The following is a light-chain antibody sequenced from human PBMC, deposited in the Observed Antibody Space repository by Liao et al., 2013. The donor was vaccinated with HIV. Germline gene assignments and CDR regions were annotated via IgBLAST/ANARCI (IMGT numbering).Light chain of an antibody. V-gene: IGLV3-1*01. J-gene: IGLJ1*01. CDR2: QDS. CDR3: QVWDTSTDHYV. Sequence: SYELTQPPSVSVSPGQTASIACSGDNLGDKYACWYQQKPGQSPVLVIYQDSKRPSGIPERFSGSNSGNTATLTISRVEAGDEADYYCQVWDTSTDHYVFGTATKVTVL. CDR1: NLGDKY.